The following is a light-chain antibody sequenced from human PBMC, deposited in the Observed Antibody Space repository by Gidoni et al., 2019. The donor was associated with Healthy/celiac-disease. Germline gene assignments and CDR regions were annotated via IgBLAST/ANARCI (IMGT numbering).Light chain of an antibody. J-gene: IGLJ3*02. V-gene: IGLV2-23*03. CDR1: SSDVGSYNL. CDR2: EGS. CDR3: CSYAGSSTFL. Sequence: QSALTQPASVSGSPGQSIPISCTGPSSDVGSYNLVSWYQQPPGKAPNLLIYEGSKRPSGVSNRFSGSKSGNTASLTISGLQAEDEADYYCCSYAGSSTFLFGGGTKLTVL.